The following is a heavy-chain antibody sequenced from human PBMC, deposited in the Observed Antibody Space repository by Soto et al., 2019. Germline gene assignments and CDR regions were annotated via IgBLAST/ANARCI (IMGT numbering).Heavy chain of an antibody. CDR3: AKEIVGAVAGTRIDY. J-gene: IGHJ4*02. CDR2: ISYDRSNK. Sequence: GGSLRLSCAASGFTFSSYGMHWVRQAPGKGLEWVAVISYDRSNKYYADSVKGRFTISRDNSKNTLYLQMNSLRAEDTAVYYCAKEIVGAVAGTRIDYWGQGTLVTVSS. V-gene: IGHV3-30*18. CDR1: GFTFSSYG. D-gene: IGHD6-19*01.